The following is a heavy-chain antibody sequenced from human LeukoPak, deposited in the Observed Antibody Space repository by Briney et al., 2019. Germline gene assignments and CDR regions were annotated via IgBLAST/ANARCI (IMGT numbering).Heavy chain of an antibody. CDR1: GFTFSYYS. J-gene: IGHJ5*02. CDR3: ARDYGYGNWFDP. Sequence: GGSLRLSCAASGFTFSYYSMNWVRQAPGKGLERVSYISGPGSPIDYADSVKGRFTISRDNAKNSLYLQMNSLRAEDTAIYYCARDYGYGNWFDPWGQGTLVTVSS. V-gene: IGHV3-48*04. D-gene: IGHD5-12*01. CDR2: ISGPGSPI.